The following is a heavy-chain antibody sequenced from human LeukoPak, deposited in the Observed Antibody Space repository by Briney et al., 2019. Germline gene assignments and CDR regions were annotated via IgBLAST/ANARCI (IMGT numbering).Heavy chain of an antibody. CDR3: ARRVLSSSWNFPYYMDV. J-gene: IGHJ6*03. V-gene: IGHV4-59*01. CDR1: GGSISSYY. CDR2: IYYSGGT. D-gene: IGHD1-7*01. Sequence: SETLSLTCTVSGGSISSYYWSWIRQPPGKGLEWIGYIYYSGGTNYNPSLKSRVTISVDTSKNQFSLKLSSVTAADTAVYYCARRVLSSSWNFPYYMDVWGKGTTVTVSS.